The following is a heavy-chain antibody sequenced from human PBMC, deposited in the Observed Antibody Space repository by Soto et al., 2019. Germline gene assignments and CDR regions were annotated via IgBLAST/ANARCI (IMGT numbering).Heavy chain of an antibody. CDR3: TRGASGYGNFDY. V-gene: IGHV3-74*01. D-gene: IGHD5-12*01. CDR1: GFSFSTW. CDR2: INSDGSSI. Sequence: EVQLVEFGGGVVQPGGSLRLSCAASGFSFSTWMHWVRQAPGKGLVWLSRINSDGSSITYADSVKGRFIVSRDNAKNTLYLQINSLTAEDTAVYYCTRGASGYGNFDYWGQGVLLTVSS. J-gene: IGHJ4*02.